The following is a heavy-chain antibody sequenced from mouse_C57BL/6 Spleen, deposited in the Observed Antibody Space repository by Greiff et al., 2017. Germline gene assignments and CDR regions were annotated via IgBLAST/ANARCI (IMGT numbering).Heavy chain of an antibody. V-gene: IGHV1-72*01. J-gene: IGHJ1*03. CDR1: GYTFTSYW. D-gene: IGHD2-5*01. CDR2: IAPNSGGT. CDR3: ARNYSNYWYVDV. Sequence: QVQLQQPGAELVKPGASVKLSCKASGYTFTSYWMHWVKQRPGRGLEWIGRIAPNSGGTKYNEKFKSKATLTVDKPSSTAYMQLSSLTSEDSAVDYCARNYSNYWYVDVWGTGTTVTVSS.